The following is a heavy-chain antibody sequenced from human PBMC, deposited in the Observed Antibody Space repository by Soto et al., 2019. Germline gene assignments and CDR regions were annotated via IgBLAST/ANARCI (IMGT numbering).Heavy chain of an antibody. CDR1: GGSMRNYY. Sequence: SETLSLTCSVSGGSMRNYYWNWIRQPPGRGLEWIGYVYHSGSTNYNPSLKSRVSMSVDVSRNHFSLTLHSVTAADTAVYFCTSSYSASSSPDYWGQGTLVTVSS. CDR3: TSSYSASSSPDY. J-gene: IGHJ4*02. D-gene: IGHD6-13*01. V-gene: IGHV4-59*01. CDR2: VYHSGST.